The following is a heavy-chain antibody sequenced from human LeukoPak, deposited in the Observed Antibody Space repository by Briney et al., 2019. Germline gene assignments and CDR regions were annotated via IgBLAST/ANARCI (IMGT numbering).Heavy chain of an antibody. CDR3: ARVRNGYSSGLDV. V-gene: IGHV3-74*01. CDR2: INPDASDT. CDR1: KFTFGSFW. Sequence: GESLRLSCTASKFTFGSFWMNWVRLVPGKGLLWVSRINPDASDTEYADSVKGRFTVSRDNARNTLYLEMRSLRVQDSGLYYCARVRNGYSSGLDVWGPGTWVTVSS. J-gene: IGHJ6*02. D-gene: IGHD2-15*01.